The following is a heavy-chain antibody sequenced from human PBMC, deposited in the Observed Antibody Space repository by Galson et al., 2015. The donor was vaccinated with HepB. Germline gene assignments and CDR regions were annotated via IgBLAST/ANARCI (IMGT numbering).Heavy chain of an antibody. CDR1: GFTFDDYG. Sequence: SLRLSCAASGFTFDDYGMSWVRQAPGKGLEWVSGINWNGGSTGYADSVKGRFTISRDNAKNSLYLQMNSLRAEDTALYHCARALGYCTNGVCNGFDYWGQGTLVTVSS. D-gene: IGHD2-8*01. CDR2: INWNGGST. J-gene: IGHJ4*02. V-gene: IGHV3-20*01. CDR3: ARALGYCTNGVCNGFDY.